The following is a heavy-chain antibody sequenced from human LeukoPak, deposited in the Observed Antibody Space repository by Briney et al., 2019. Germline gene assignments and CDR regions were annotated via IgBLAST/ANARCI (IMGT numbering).Heavy chain of an antibody. CDR2: IRSSSSTI. Sequence: GGSLRLSCEASGFTFSNYSLNWVRQAPGKGLEWVSYIRSSSSTIYYADSVKGRFTISRDNAKNSLYLQMNSLRAEDTAVYYCARAKRNGFDIWGQGTMVTVSS. CDR3: ARAKRNGFDI. J-gene: IGHJ3*02. CDR1: GFTFSNYS. V-gene: IGHV3-48*01.